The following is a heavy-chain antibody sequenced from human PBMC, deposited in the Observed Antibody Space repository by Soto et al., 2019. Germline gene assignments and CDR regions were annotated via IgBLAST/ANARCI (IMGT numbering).Heavy chain of an antibody. J-gene: IGHJ5*02. CDR1: GGSFSGYY. D-gene: IGHD6-6*01. CDR2: INHSGST. CDR3: ARKQYSSSSRGVRGGYNWFDP. V-gene: IGHV4-34*01. Sequence: SETLSLTCAVYGGSFSGYYWSCIRQPPGKGLEWIGEINHSGSTNYNPSLKSRVTISVAKSNNQFSLKLSSVTAADTAVYYCARKQYSSSSRGVRGGYNWFDPWGQGTMVTVSS.